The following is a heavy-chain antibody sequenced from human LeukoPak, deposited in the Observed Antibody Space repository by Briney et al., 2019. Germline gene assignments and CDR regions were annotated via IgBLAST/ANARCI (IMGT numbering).Heavy chain of an antibody. CDR3: ARVDSVLLWFGESNY. CDR2: ISAYNGNT. Sequence: ASVTVSFKASVYTFTNYGISWVRQAPAQGLEWMGWISAYNGNTNYAQKLQGRVTMTTDTSTNTAYMELRSLRSDDTAVYYCARVDSVLLWFGESNYWGQGTLVTVSS. D-gene: IGHD3-10*01. J-gene: IGHJ4*02. V-gene: IGHV1-18*01. CDR1: VYTFTNYG.